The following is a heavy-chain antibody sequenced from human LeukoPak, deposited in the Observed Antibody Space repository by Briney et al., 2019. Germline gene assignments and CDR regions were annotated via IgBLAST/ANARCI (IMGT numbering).Heavy chain of an antibody. CDR2: ISSSGYI. V-gene: IGHV3-21*01. CDR1: GFIFSRHW. D-gene: IGHD6-13*01. J-gene: IGHJ4*02. Sequence: GGSLRLSCAGSGFIFSRHWMHWVRQAPGKGLERVSSISSSGYIYYGDSVKGRFTISRDNAKNSLYLQMNSLRAEDTGLYYCAASIAYRSSWFADYWGQGTLVTVSS. CDR3: AASIAYRSSWFADY.